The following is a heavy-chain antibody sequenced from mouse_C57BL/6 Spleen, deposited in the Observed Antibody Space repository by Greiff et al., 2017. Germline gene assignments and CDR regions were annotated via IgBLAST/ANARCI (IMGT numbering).Heavy chain of an antibody. CDR1: GFTFSSYA. D-gene: IGHD1-1*01. Sequence: EVNVVESGGGLVKPGGSLKLSCAASGFTFSSYAMSWVRQTPEKRLEWVATISDGGSYTYYPDNVKGRFTISRDNAKNNLYLQMSHLKSEDTAMYYCASIYYYGSNWYFDVWGTGTTVTVSS. V-gene: IGHV5-4*03. CDR3: ASIYYYGSNWYFDV. J-gene: IGHJ1*03. CDR2: ISDGGSYT.